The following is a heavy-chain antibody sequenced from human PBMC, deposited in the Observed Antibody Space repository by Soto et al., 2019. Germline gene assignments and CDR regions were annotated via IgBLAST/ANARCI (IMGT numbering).Heavy chain of an antibody. V-gene: IGHV4-4*02. CDR3: VRACQRSSWPFDY. CDR2: IYHRGIT. J-gene: IGHJ4*02. D-gene: IGHD6-13*01. CDR1: DGSISSNNW. Sequence: SETLSLTCTVSDGSISSNNWCRCRRPPPGKGVEWIGEIYHRGITNYNPSLKSVVTISVDQSKTQLSLKLNSVTAADTAMYYCVRACQRSSWPFDYWGQGTLV.